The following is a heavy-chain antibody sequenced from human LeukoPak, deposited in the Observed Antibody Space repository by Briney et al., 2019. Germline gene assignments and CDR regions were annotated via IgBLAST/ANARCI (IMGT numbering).Heavy chain of an antibody. Sequence: PSETLSLTCTVSGGSIGSYYWSWIRQPPGKGLEWIGYIYSSGSTNYNPSLKSRVTISLDTSKNLFSLKLSFVTAADTAVYYCARGVAAPGTGGLSWFDPWGQGTLVTVSS. CDR2: IYSSGST. J-gene: IGHJ5*02. D-gene: IGHD6-13*01. CDR1: GGSIGSYY. V-gene: IGHV4-59*01. CDR3: ARGVAAPGTGGLSWFDP.